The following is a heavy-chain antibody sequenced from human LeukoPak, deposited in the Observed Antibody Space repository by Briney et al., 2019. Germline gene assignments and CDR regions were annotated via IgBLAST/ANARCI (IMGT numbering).Heavy chain of an antibody. CDR3: ATTGVLAGREFHY. J-gene: IGHJ4*02. CDR1: GGSISNSAYY. Sequence: SETLSLTCSVSGGSISNSAYYWGWIRQPPGKGLEWIGSIYYSGTTYYNASLNSRVTISVYTSKNQFSLKLTSVTAADTAVYYCATTGVLAGREFHYWGQGTLVTVSS. D-gene: IGHD6-19*01. V-gene: IGHV4-39*01. CDR2: IYYSGTT.